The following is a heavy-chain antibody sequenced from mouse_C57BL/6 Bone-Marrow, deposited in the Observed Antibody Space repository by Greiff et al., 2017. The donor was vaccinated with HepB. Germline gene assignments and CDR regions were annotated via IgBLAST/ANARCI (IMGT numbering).Heavy chain of an antibody. CDR2: IDPSDSYT. Sequence: QVQLQQPGAELVMPGASVKLSCKASGYTFTSYWMHWVKQRPGQGLEWIGEIDPSDSYTNYNQKFKGKSTLTVDKSSSTAYMQLSSLTSADSAVYDFARSSYYYGSSYAMDYWGQGTSVTVSS. V-gene: IGHV1-69*01. J-gene: IGHJ4*01. CDR3: ARSSYYYGSSYAMDY. CDR1: GYTFTSYW. D-gene: IGHD1-1*01.